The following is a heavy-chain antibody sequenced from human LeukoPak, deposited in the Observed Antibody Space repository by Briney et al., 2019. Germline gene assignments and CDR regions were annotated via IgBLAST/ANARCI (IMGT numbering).Heavy chain of an antibody. J-gene: IGHJ6*03. CDR2: ISSSSTYI. V-gene: IGHV3-21*04. CDR3: ARDTYYYDSSGVYYYYYMDV. D-gene: IGHD3-22*01. Sequence: GGSLRLSCAASGFTFSSYNMNWVRQAPGKGLEWVSSISSSSTYIFYADSVKGRFTISRDNAKNSLYLQMNSLRAEDTAVYYCARDTYYYDSSGVYYYYYMDVWGNGTTVTVSS. CDR1: GFTFSSYN.